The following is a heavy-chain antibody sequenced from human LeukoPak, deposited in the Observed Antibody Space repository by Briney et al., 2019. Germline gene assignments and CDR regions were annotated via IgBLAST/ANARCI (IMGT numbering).Heavy chain of an antibody. CDR3: AKDYGAVADYWYFDL. D-gene: IGHD6-19*01. V-gene: IGHV3-21*04. Sequence: PGGSLRLSCAASGFTFSSYSMNWVRQAPGQGLEWVSSISSSSSYIYYADSVKGRFTISRDNAKNSLYLQMNSLRAEDTALYYCAKDYGAVADYWYFDLWGRGTLVTVSS. CDR2: ISSSSSYI. J-gene: IGHJ2*01. CDR1: GFTFSSYS.